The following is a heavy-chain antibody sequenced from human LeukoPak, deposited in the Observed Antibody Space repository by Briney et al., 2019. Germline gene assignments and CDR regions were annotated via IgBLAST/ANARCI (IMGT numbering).Heavy chain of an antibody. CDR3: TTGPRMVRGVTPSHP. CDR2: IKSKTDGGTT. CDR1: GFTFSNAW. Sequence: GGSLRLSCAASGFTFSNAWMSWVRQAPGKGREWVGRIKSKTDGGTTDYAAPVKGRFTISRDDSKNTLYLQMNSLKTEDTAVYYCTTGPRMVRGVTPSHPWGQGTLVTVSS. D-gene: IGHD3-10*01. V-gene: IGHV3-15*01. J-gene: IGHJ5*02.